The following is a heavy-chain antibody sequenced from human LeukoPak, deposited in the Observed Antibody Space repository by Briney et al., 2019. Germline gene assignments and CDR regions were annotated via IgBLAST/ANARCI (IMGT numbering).Heavy chain of an antibody. CDR1: GYMFTSYD. Sequence: GASVKVSCKASGYMFTSYDINWVRQATGQGLEWMGWMNPNSGNTDYAQKFQGRVTMTRNTSISTAYMELSSLRSEDMAVYCCARADYYYYYYMDVWGKGTTVTVSS. CDR3: ARADYYYYYYMDV. J-gene: IGHJ6*03. CDR2: MNPNSGNT. V-gene: IGHV1-8*01.